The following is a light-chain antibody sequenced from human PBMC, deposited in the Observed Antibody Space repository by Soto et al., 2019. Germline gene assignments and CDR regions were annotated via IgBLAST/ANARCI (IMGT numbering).Light chain of an antibody. CDR1: QSVGST. J-gene: IGKJ1*01. V-gene: IGKV3-15*01. Sequence: DIVMTQSPATLSVSPGERASLSCRASQSVGSTLAWYQQKPGQPPRLLIYDASTRATGIPARFSGSGSGTEFTLTISSLQSEDFAVYYCQQYNTWPRTFGQGTKVDI. CDR2: DAS. CDR3: QQYNTWPRT.